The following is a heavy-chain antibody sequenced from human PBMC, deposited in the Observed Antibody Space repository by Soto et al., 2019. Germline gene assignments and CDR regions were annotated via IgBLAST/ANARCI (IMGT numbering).Heavy chain of an antibody. V-gene: IGHV4-61*08. J-gene: IGHJ4*02. D-gene: IGHD5-12*01. CDR3: ALQWLLYGTLAS. CDR2: IYYTGKT. CDR1: DDSVTSGGYY. Sequence: QVQLQESDPGPVKPSETLSLTCSVSDDSVTSGGYYWSWIRQPPGTGLEWIGSIYYTGKTNYNPSLTSRITMSVDTARIQFSLKLNSVTDADTTSYYCALQWLLYGTLASWGQGTLVTVSS.